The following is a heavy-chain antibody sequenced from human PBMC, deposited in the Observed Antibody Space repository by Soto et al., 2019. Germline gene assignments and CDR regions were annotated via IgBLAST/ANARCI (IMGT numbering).Heavy chain of an antibody. Sequence: PEGSLRLSCAASGFTFSSYAMNWVRQAPEKGLQWVSAISGSGGSTYYADSVKGRFTISRDNSKNTLYLQMNSLIAEDTAVYYCAKAHPIVVGTKVTFGYWGQGTLVSVSS. CDR1: GFTFSSYA. CDR2: ISGSGGST. V-gene: IGHV3-23*01. CDR3: AKAHPIVVGTKVTFGY. D-gene: IGHD2-21*01. J-gene: IGHJ4*02.